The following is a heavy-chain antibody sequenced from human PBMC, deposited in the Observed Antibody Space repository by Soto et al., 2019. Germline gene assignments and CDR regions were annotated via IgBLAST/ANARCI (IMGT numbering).Heavy chain of an antibody. Sequence: EVQLLESGGGLVQPGGSLRLSCAASGFTFSSYAMSWVRQAPGKGLEWVSAISGSGVSTYYADSVKGRFTISRDNSKNTLYLQMNSLSAEDTAVYSCAKDWDCSSTSCYRNGLDVWGQGTTVTVSS. CDR1: GFTFSSYA. CDR2: ISGSGVST. J-gene: IGHJ6*02. CDR3: AKDWDCSSTSCYRNGLDV. V-gene: IGHV3-23*01. D-gene: IGHD2-2*02.